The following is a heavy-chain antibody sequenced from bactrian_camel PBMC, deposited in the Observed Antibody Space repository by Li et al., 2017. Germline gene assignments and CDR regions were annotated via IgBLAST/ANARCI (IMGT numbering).Heavy chain of an antibody. D-gene: IGHD3*01. CDR1: KFRNTDWW. J-gene: IGHJ4*01. Sequence: QLVESGGGMVQPGDSLRLACVASKFRNTDWWMYWIRQAPGRGLEWVSSISSTVALDYYRDSLKGRFTVSRDNARNTLYLQMNSLKPDGTAIYYCTKDRSYGTRNWVQSTRGQGTQVTVSS. CDR2: ISSTVALD. CDR3: TKDRSYGTRNWVQST. V-gene: IGHV3S1*01.